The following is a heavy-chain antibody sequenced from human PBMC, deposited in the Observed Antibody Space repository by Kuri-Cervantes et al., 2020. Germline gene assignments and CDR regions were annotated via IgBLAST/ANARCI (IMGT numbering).Heavy chain of an antibody. Sequence: TLSLTCTVSGGSISSYYWSWIRQPPGKALEWLALIDWDDDKYYSTSLKTRLTISKDTSKNQVVLTMTNMDPVDTATYYCARTRGFGELSRFDYWGQGTLVTVSS. J-gene: IGHJ4*02. CDR1: GGSISSYYW. D-gene: IGHD3-10*01. CDR3: ARTRGFGELSRFDY. V-gene: IGHV2-70*18. CDR2: IDWDDDK.